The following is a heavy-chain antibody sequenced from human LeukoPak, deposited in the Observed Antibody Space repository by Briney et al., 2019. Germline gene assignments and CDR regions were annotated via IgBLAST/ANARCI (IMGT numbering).Heavy chain of an antibody. J-gene: IGHJ5*02. CDR2: ISSSSSYI. CDR3: ARDNYCSGGSCEVPFDP. D-gene: IGHD2-15*01. V-gene: IGHV3-21*01. Sequence: GGSLRLSCAASGFTFSSYSMNWVRQAPGKGLEWVSSISSSSSYIYYADSVKGRFTISRDNAKNSLYLQMNSLRAEDTAVYYCARDNYCSGGSCEVPFDPWGQGTLVTVSS. CDR1: GFTFSSYS.